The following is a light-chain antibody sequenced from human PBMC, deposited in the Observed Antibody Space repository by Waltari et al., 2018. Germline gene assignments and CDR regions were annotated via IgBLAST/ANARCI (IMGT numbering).Light chain of an antibody. Sequence: IVMTQSPDSLAVSLGARATIHCKSSQSLLYTYNNKNDLAWYQQKPGQPPQLLISWASTRDSGVPGRFSGSGSGTDFSLTINNLQAEDVAVYYCQQYFNTPLVFGQGTRLE. CDR1: QSLLYTYNNKND. V-gene: IGKV4-1*01. CDR2: WAS. CDR3: QQYFNTPLV. J-gene: IGKJ5*01.